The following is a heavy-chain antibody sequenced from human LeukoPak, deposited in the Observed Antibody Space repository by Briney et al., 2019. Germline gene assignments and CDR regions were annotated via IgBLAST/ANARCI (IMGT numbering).Heavy chain of an antibody. D-gene: IGHD6-13*01. J-gene: IGHJ4*02. V-gene: IGHV4-4*07. CDR3: ARWTSSIWYRFDY. Sequence: SETLSLTCTASGGSISSCYGSWLRQPAGKGLEWIGRIYTSGSTNYNPSLESRVTISFDTSNNQSYLQLRTVTAADTAVYYCARWTSSIWYRFDYWGQGALVTVSS. CDR1: GGSISSCY. CDR2: IYTSGST.